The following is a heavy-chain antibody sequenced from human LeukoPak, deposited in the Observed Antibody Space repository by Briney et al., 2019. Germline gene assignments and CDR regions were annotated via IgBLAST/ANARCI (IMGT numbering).Heavy chain of an antibody. D-gene: IGHD3-10*01. J-gene: IGHJ3*02. Sequence: SETLSHTCAVYGGSFSGYYWSWIRQPPGKGLEWIGEINHSGSTNYNPSLKSRVTISVDTSKNQFSLKLSSVTAADTAVYYCARGRRSVRHAFDIWGQGTMVTVSS. CDR1: GGSFSGYY. CDR2: INHSGST. V-gene: IGHV4-34*01. CDR3: ARGRRSVRHAFDI.